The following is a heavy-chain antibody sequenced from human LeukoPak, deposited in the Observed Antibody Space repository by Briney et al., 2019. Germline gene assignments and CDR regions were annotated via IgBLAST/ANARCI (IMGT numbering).Heavy chain of an antibody. Sequence: GGSLRLSCAASGLTFSNYGMHWVRQAPGKGLEWVAFIRYDGRNKYYADSVKGRFTISRDNSKNTLYLQMNSLNSLRAEDTAVHYCAKANDYGDYGGFDSWGQGTLVTVSS. CDR1: GLTFSNYG. CDR3: AKANDYGDYGGFDS. D-gene: IGHD4-17*01. J-gene: IGHJ4*02. CDR2: IRYDGRNK. V-gene: IGHV3-30*02.